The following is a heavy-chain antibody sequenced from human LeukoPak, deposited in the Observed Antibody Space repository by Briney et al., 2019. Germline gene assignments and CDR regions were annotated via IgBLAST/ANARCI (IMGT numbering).Heavy chain of an antibody. CDR2: INPNSGGT. Sequence: ASVKVSCKASGYTFTGYYMHWVRQAPGQGLEWMGWINPNSGGTNYAQKFQGRVTMTRGTSISTAYMELSRLRSDDTAVYYCARDPYCTNGVCCTGYYYGMDVWGQGTTVTVSS. CDR1: GYTFTGYY. J-gene: IGHJ6*02. V-gene: IGHV1-2*02. CDR3: ARDPYCTNGVCCTGYYYGMDV. D-gene: IGHD2-8*01.